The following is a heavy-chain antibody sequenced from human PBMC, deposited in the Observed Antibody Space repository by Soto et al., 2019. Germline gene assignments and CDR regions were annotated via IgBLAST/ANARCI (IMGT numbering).Heavy chain of an antibody. CDR3: ASGDYGDYRAYFYYGLDG. CDR2: IIPIFDTP. Sequence: QVHLVQSGAEVKKPGSSVRVSCKASGGTFSTFAISWVRQAPGQGLQWMGGIIPIFDTPNYAQNFQGRVTITADESTSTAFLELSGLRSEDTAGHYRASGDYGDYRAYFYYGLDGWGQGTTVTVPS. V-gene: IGHV1-69*01. CDR1: GGTFSTFA. J-gene: IGHJ6*02. D-gene: IGHD4-17*01.